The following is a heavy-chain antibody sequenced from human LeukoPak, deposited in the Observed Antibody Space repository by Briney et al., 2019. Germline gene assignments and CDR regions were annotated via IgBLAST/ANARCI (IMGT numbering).Heavy chain of an antibody. J-gene: IGHJ1*01. D-gene: IGHD3-10*01. CDR2: INPNSGGT. CDR1: GYTLTKYG. V-gene: IGHV1-2*02. Sequence: GASVKVSCKASGYTLTKYGITWVRQAPGQGLEWMGWINPNSGGTNYAQKFQGRVTMTRDTSISTAYMELSRLRSDDTAVYYCAREEEVRGVMGPYFQQWGQGTLVTVSS. CDR3: AREEEVRGVMGPYFQQ.